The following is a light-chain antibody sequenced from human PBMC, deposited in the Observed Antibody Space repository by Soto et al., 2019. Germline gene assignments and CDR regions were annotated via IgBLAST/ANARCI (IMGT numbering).Light chain of an antibody. Sequence: QSVLTQPPSASGTPGQRGTISCSGSSSNIGSNYVYWYQQLPGTAPKLLIYSNNQRPSGVPDRFSGSKSGTSASLAISGLRSEDEADYYCAAWDDSLSVPYVFGTGTKVTVL. CDR1: SSNIGSNY. CDR2: SNN. J-gene: IGLJ1*01. V-gene: IGLV1-47*02. CDR3: AAWDDSLSVPYV.